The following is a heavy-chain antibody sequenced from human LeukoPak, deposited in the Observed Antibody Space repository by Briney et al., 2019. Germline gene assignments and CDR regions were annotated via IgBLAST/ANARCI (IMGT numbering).Heavy chain of an antibody. CDR2: ISSSNKDK. Sequence: PGGSLRLSCAASGFTFSSCAMNWVRQAPGKGLEWVSFISSSNKDKYYADSVKGRFTISRDNAKNSLCLQMNSLRVEDTAVYYCARDPEGDGYCGMDVWGQGTTVTVSS. CDR1: GFTFSSCA. V-gene: IGHV3-21*01. J-gene: IGHJ6*02. CDR3: ARDPEGDGYCGMDV. D-gene: IGHD3-10*01.